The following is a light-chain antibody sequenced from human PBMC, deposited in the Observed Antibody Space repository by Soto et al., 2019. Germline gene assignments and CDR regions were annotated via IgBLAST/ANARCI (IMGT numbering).Light chain of an antibody. CDR2: AAS. J-gene: IGKJ3*01. V-gene: IGKV1-39*01. Sequence: DIQMTQSPSSLSASVGDRVTITCRASQSISSYLNWYQQKPGKAPKLLIYAASSLQSGVPSRFSGSGSGTDFTLTISSLQPEDVATYYCQQSYSTLDFTFGAGTKVDLK. CDR3: QQSYSTLDFT. CDR1: QSISSY.